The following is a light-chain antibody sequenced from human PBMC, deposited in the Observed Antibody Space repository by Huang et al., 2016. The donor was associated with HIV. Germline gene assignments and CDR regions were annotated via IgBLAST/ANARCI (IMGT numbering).Light chain of an antibody. CDR2: GAS. CDR3: QQYGNSASYT. V-gene: IGKV3-20*01. J-gene: IGKJ2*01. Sequence: EVVLTQSPGTLSLSPGEGATLSCRASQAVSSAYFAWYQHKPGQAPRLLIYGASSRAAGIPDRFSGSGSGTDFTLTISRVEPEDFAVYYCQQYGNSASYTFGQGTKLEIK. CDR1: QAVSSAY.